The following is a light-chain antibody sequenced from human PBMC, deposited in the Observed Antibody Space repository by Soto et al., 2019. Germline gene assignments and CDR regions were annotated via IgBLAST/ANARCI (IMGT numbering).Light chain of an antibody. CDR2: QVT. Sequence: QSVLTQPASVSGSPGQSITISCTGTSSDLAIYNYVSWYQQQPGKAPKLMIYQVTSRPSGVSNRFSGYRSGNTASLTISGVQAEDGAEYYCSSDTDSSNYVFGTGTKVSVL. V-gene: IGLV2-14*01. CDR3: SSDTDSSNYV. CDR1: SSDLAIYNY. J-gene: IGLJ1*01.